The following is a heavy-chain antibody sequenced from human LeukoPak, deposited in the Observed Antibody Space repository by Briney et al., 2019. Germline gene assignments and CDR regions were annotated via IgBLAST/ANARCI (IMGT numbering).Heavy chain of an antibody. CDR2: ISSDENNK. V-gene: IGHV3-30*03. CDR3: ASKWFCGGDCYYQIDF. J-gene: IGHJ4*02. D-gene: IGHD2-21*02. CDR1: GFTFSSYV. Sequence: GGSLRLSCAASGFTFSSYVMHWVRQAPGKGLEWVALISSDENNKYYADCVRGRFTISRDNSKNTLFLQMNSLRPEDTAVYYCASKWFCGGDCYYQIDFWGQGTLVTVSS.